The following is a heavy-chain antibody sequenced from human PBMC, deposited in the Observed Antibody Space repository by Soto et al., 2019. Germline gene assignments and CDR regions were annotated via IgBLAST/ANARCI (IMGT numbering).Heavy chain of an antibody. D-gene: IGHD3-22*01. CDR3: ASLQTRHYFDSSGYATAFDI. Sequence: QVQLVESGGGVVQPGRSLRLSSAASGFTFSSYGMHWVRQAPGKGLEWVAVIWYDGSNKYYADSVKGRFTISRDNSKNTLHRLMNSLNAEDTAVYYCASLQTRHYFDSSGYATAFDIWGQGTMVTVSS. CDR1: GFTFSSYG. CDR2: IWYDGSNK. J-gene: IGHJ3*02. V-gene: IGHV3-33*01.